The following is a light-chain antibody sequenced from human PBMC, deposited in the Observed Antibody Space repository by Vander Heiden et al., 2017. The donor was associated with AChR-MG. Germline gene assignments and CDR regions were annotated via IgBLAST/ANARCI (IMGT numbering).Light chain of an antibody. CDR1: TGNIDDYRY. CDR3: TSETSGKSPAVV. CDR2: DVT. Sequence: SAPTPSASVSGSPGQSIPISCPGATGNIDDYRYVAWYPHSPGTAPKLITDDVTKRPSGVSDRVAGSKSGNTASLTISGIQAEDEANYYCTSETSGKSPAVVFGRGTKLTVL. J-gene: IGLJ2*01. V-gene: IGLV2-14*03.